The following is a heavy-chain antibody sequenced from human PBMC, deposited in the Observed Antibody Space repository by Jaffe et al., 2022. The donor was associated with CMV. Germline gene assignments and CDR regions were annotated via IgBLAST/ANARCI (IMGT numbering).Heavy chain of an antibody. CDR2: ISSDGSNT. Sequence: EVQLVESGGDLVRPGGSLRLSCAASGFTFRNYWMHWVRQVPGKGLVWVSRISSDGSNTDYADSLKGRFTVSRDNAKDTLSLEMSSLTDEDAAVYYCTRDGRITAGRDWWFDLWGRGTLVTVSS. CDR1: GFTFRNYW. V-gene: IGHV3-74*01. J-gene: IGHJ2*01. CDR3: TRDGRITAGRDWWFDL.